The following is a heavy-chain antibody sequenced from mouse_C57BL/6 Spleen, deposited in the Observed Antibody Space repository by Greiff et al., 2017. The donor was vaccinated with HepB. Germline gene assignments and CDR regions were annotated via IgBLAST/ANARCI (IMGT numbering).Heavy chain of an antibody. CDR3: AREYYGSRDWYFDV. CDR1: GYTFTDYY. J-gene: IGHJ1*03. D-gene: IGHD1-1*01. CDR2: INPNNGGT. Sequence: VQLQQSGPELVKPGASVKISCKASGYTFTDYYMIWVKQSHGKSLEWIGDINPNNGGTSYNQKFKGKATLTVDKSSSTAYMELRSLTSEDSAVYYCAREYYGSRDWYFDVWGTGTTVTVSS. V-gene: IGHV1-26*01.